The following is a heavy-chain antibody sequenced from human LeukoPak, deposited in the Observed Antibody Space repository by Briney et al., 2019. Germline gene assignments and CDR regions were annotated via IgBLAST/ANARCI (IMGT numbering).Heavy chain of an antibody. V-gene: IGHV4-61*02. CDR3: ARAKYGDYAH. D-gene: IGHD4-17*01. CDR2: IYLSGST. Sequence: SQTLSLTCTVSGDSMSSASYYWSWIRQPAGKGLEWIGRIYLSGSTNFNPSLLGRATISLETSKTQFSLRLTSVTAADTAVYYCARAKYGDYAHWGQGILVTVSS. CDR1: GDSMSSASYY. J-gene: IGHJ4*02.